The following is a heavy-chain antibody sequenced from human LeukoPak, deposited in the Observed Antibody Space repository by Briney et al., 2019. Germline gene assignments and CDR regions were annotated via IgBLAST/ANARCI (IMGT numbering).Heavy chain of an antibody. Sequence: GASVKVSCKASGGTFSSYAISWVRQAPGQGLEWMGGIIPIFGTANYAQKFQGRVTITTDESTSTAYMELSSLRSEDTAVYYCALTETLVSGSWFDPWGQGTLVTVSS. CDR1: GGTFSSYA. D-gene: IGHD2-15*01. V-gene: IGHV1-69*05. CDR2: IIPIFGTA. CDR3: ALTETLVSGSWFDP. J-gene: IGHJ5*02.